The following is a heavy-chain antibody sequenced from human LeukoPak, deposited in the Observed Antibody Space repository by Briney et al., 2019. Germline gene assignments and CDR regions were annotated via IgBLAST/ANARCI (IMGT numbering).Heavy chain of an antibody. CDR1: GFTFSSYW. D-gene: IGHD6-19*01. V-gene: IGHV3-7*01. CDR2: IKQDGSEK. Sequence: GGSLRLSCAASGFTFSSYWMSWVRQAPGKGLEGVANIKQDGSEKYYVDSVKGRFTISRDNAKNSLYLQMNSLRAEDTAVYYCARSTSLSIAVAGYDYWGQGTLVTVSS. CDR3: ARSTSLSIAVAGYDY. J-gene: IGHJ4*02.